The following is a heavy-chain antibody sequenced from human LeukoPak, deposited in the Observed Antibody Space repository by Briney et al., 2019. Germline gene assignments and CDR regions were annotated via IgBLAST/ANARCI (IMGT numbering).Heavy chain of an antibody. CDR1: GGTFSSYA. Sequence: ASVKVSCKASGGTFSSYAISWVRQAPGQGLEWMGGIIPIFGTANYAQRFQGRVTITADESTSTAYMELSSLRSEDTAVYYCASSYDILTEKTDGYYFDYWGQGTLVTVSS. CDR3: ASSYDILTEKTDGYYFDY. J-gene: IGHJ4*02. CDR2: IIPIFGTA. V-gene: IGHV1-69*13. D-gene: IGHD3-9*01.